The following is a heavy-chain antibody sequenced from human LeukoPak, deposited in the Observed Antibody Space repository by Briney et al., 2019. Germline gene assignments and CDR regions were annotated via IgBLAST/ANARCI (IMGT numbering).Heavy chain of an antibody. J-gene: IGHJ4*02. CDR3: ARDGYYYDSSGYYGKFDY. CDR1: GGSIRSYY. V-gene: IGHV4-59*01. CDR2: IYYSGST. D-gene: IGHD3-22*01. Sequence: SETLSLTCTVSGGSIRSYYWSWIRQPPGKGLEWIAYIYYSGSTNYNPSLKSRVTISVDTSKNQFSLKLSSVTAADTAVYYCARDGYYYDSSGYYGKFDYWGQGTLVTVSS.